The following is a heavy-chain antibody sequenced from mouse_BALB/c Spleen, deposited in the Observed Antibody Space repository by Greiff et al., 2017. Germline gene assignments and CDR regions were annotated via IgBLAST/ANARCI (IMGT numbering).Heavy chain of an antibody. V-gene: IGHV1S29*02. Sequence: EVQLQQSGPELVKPGASVKISCKASGYTFTDYNMHWVKQSHGKSLEWIGYIYPYNGGTGYNQKFKSKATLTVDNSSSTAYMALRSLTSEDSAVYYCARGDYYYAMDYWGQGTSVTVSS. D-gene: IGHD2-4*01. CDR3: ARGDYYYAMDY. CDR2: IYPYNGGT. J-gene: IGHJ4*01. CDR1: GYTFTDYN.